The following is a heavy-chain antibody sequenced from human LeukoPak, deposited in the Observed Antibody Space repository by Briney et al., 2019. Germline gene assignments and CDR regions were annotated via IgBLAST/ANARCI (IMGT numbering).Heavy chain of an antibody. CDR3: ARVVYGDYVDY. CDR2: IHATGTT. Sequence: NPSETLSLTCNVSGASISRYYWSWLRQPAGKGLEWVGRIHATGTTNYNPSLNSRGTMSVDTSENQLSLRLSSVTTADTAVYYCARVVYGDYVDYWGQGTLVTVSS. V-gene: IGHV4-4*07. D-gene: IGHD4-17*01. CDR1: GASISRYY. J-gene: IGHJ4*02.